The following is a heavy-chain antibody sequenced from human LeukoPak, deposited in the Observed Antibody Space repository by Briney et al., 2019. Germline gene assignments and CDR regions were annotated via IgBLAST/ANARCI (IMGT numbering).Heavy chain of an antibody. V-gene: IGHV3-74*01. D-gene: IGHD3-3*01. CDR1: GFTFSDYY. CDR3: AKDHYWSIDY. CDR2: IKGDGIST. J-gene: IGHJ4*02. Sequence: GGSLRLSCAASGFTFSDYYMSWVRHAPGQGLVWVSRIKGDGISTNYADSVKGRFTISRDIAKNTLYLQMNSLRAEDTGVYYCAKDHYWSIDYWGRGTLVTVSS.